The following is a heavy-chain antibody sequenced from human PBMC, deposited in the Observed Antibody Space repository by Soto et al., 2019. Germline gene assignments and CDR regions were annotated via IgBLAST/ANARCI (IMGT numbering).Heavy chain of an antibody. D-gene: IGHD2-21*02. CDR1: GFTFSSYA. J-gene: IGHJ4*02. V-gene: IGHV3-23*01. CDR3: AKDRLGVVTPEYDY. Sequence: EVQLLESGGGLVQPGGSLRLSCAASGFTFSSYAMSWVRQAPGKGLEWVSAISGSGGSTYYADSVKGRFTISRDNSKNKLYLQMNSLRAEDTAVYYCAKDRLGVVTPEYDYWGQGTLVTVSS. CDR2: ISGSGGST.